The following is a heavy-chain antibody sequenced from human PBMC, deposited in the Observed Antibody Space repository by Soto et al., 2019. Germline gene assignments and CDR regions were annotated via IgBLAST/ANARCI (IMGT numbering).Heavy chain of an antibody. Sequence: GASVKVSCKASGYGFTIYGLSWVRQAPGQGLEWMAWTSPYNGNANYAQKFQDRVSMTTDTSTSTAYMELRSLRSDDTAVYYCARDLGFSSSKALDFWGQGTLVTVSS. CDR1: GYGFTIYG. D-gene: IGHD6-6*01. V-gene: IGHV1-18*01. J-gene: IGHJ4*02. CDR2: TSPYNGNA. CDR3: ARDLGFSSSKALDF.